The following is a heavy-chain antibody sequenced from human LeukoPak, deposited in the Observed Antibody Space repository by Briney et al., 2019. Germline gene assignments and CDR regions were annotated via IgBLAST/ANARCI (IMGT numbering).Heavy chain of an antibody. Sequence: PGGSLRLSCAASGFTFSSYAMSWVRQAPGKGLEWVSAISGSGGSTYYADSVKGRFTISRDNSKNTLYLQMNSLRAEDTAVYYCAKNDFWSGYGDYYGMDVWGQGTTVTVSS. CDR1: GFTFSSYA. D-gene: IGHD3-3*01. CDR2: ISGSGGST. J-gene: IGHJ6*02. V-gene: IGHV3-23*01. CDR3: AKNDFWSGYGDYYGMDV.